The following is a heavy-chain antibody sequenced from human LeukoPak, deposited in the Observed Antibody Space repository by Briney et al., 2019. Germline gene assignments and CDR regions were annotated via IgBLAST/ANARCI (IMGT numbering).Heavy chain of an antibody. CDR3: ARGYSSSWYFLPSGIDY. J-gene: IGHJ4*02. D-gene: IGHD6-13*01. CDR2: ISYDGSNN. CDR1: GFTFSSYA. Sequence: PGRSLRLSCAASGFTFSSYAMHWVRQAPGKGLEWVAVISYDGSNNYYADSVKGRFTISRDNSKNTLYLQMNSLRAEDTAVYYCARGYSSSWYFLPSGIDYWGQGTLVTVSS. V-gene: IGHV3-30*04.